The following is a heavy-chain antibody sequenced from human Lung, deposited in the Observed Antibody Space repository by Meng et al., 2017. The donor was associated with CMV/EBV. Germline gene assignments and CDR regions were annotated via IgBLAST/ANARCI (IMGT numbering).Heavy chain of an antibody. J-gene: IGHJ4*02. CDR2: ISHSTAYI. CDR1: GFTFSSYT. V-gene: IGHV3-21*01. CDR3: ARDQSMVRGLDY. Sequence: CEASGFTFSSYTMNWVRQAPGKGLEWVSSISHSTAYIFYADSVKGRFTISRDNAKNSLYLQMNGLRAEDTAVYYCARDQSMVRGLDYWGQGTLVTVSS. D-gene: IGHD3-10*01.